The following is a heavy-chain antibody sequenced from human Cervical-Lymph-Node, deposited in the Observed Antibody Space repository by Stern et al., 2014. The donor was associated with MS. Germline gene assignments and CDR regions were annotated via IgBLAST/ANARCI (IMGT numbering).Heavy chain of an antibody. CDR2: IYPGDSYT. D-gene: IGHD3-22*01. J-gene: IGHJ4*02. CDR1: GYSFSNHW. V-gene: IGHV5-51*03. Sequence: VQLVQSGAGVEKSGGSLKISCKGSGYSFSNHWIGWVRQMPGKGLEWMGVIYPGDSYTSYRPSFQGQVTISGDKATKTPYLQWSSLKASDTAMYYCARRRGYYYHSAGYHFDYWGQGTLVTVSS. CDR3: ARRRGYYYHSAGYHFDY.